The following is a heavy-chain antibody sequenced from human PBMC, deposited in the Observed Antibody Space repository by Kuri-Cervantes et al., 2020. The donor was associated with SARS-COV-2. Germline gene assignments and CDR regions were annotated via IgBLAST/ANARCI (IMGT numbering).Heavy chain of an antibody. Sequence: GESLKISCAASGFTFSSYAMSWVRQAPGKGLEWVSAISGSGGSTYYADSVKGRFTISRDNAKNSLYLQMNSLRAEDTAVYYCASPRYYDFWSGPAGVMDVWGQGTTVTVSS. CDR2: ISGSGGST. V-gene: IGHV3-23*01. D-gene: IGHD3-3*01. J-gene: IGHJ6*02. CDR3: ASPRYYDFWSGPAGVMDV. CDR1: GFTFSSYA.